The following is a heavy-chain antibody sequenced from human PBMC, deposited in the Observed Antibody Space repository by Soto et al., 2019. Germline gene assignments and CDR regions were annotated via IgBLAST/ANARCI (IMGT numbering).Heavy chain of an antibody. CDR1: GFTFSDYA. V-gene: IGHV3-64*02. D-gene: IGHD1-26*01. J-gene: IGHJ4*02. CDR3: ARKNSGTYPFDF. CDR2: ITTKGDST. Sequence: GESLKISCAASGFTFSDYAMYWVRQAPGKGLEYVSAITTKGDSTYYADSVKGRFSISRDNSKNTLYLQMGCLRADDMAVYYCARKNSGTYPFDFWGQGTLVTVPQ.